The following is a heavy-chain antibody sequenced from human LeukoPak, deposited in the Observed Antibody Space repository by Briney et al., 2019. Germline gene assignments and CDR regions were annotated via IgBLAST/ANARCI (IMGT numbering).Heavy chain of an antibody. D-gene: IGHD2-2*01. V-gene: IGHV3-30*04. CDR3: AILSKGDQLLSARVDGMDD. J-gene: IGHJ6*04. CDR2: ISYDGSNK. CDR1: GFTFSSYA. Sequence: PGRSLRLSCAASGFTFSSYAMHWVRQAPGKGLEWVAVISYDGSNKYYADSVKGRFTISRDNSKNTLYLQMNSLRAEDTAVYYCAILSKGDQLLSARVDGMDDWGKGTTVTVSS.